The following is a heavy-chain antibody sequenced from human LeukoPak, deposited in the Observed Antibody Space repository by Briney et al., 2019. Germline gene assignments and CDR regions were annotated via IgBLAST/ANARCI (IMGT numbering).Heavy chain of an antibody. V-gene: IGHV4-34*01. CDR2: INHSGST. Sequence: SSETLSLTCAVYGGSFSGYYWSWIRQPPGKGLEWIGEINHSGSTNYNPSLKSRATISVDTSKNQFSLKLSSVTAADTAVYYCARIVVTAVYWYFDLWGRGTLVTVSS. CDR1: GGSFSGYY. D-gene: IGHD2-21*02. J-gene: IGHJ2*01. CDR3: ARIVVTAVYWYFDL.